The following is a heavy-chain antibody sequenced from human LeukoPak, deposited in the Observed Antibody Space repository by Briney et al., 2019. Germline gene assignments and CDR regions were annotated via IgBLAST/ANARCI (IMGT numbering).Heavy chain of an antibody. D-gene: IGHD1-26*01. CDR2: IKSKTDGGTT. CDR3: TTYNRVGATTYYYYYYMDV. CDR1: GFTFSNAW. V-gene: IGHV3-15*01. Sequence: GGSLRLSCAASGFTFSNAWMSWVRQAPGKGLEWVGRIKSKTDGGTTDYAAPVKGRFTISRDDSKNTLYLQMNSLKTEDTAVYYCTTYNRVGATTYYYYYYMDVWGKGTTVTISS. J-gene: IGHJ6*03.